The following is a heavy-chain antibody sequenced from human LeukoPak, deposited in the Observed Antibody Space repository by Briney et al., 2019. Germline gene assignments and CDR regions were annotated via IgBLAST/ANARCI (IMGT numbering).Heavy chain of an antibody. V-gene: IGHV3-7*01. Sequence: ETLSLTCAVYGGSFSGYYWSWVRQAPGKGLEWVANIKQDGSEKYYVDSVKGRFTISRDNAKNPLYLQMNSLRAEDTAVYYCARVRLMVRGVRAYYFDYWGQGTLVTVSS. CDR2: IKQDGSEK. D-gene: IGHD3-10*01. CDR3: ARVRLMVRGVRAYYFDY. CDR1: GGSFSGYY. J-gene: IGHJ4*02.